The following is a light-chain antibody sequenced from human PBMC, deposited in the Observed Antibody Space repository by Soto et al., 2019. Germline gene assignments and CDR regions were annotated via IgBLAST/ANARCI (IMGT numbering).Light chain of an antibody. CDR1: QSINTN. V-gene: IGKV1-5*03. CDR3: QQYKDYPIT. Sequence: DIQMTQSPSTLSASVGDRVTITCQASQSINTNLAWYQQKPGKAPNLLIYKASSLQTGVPSRFSGSGSGTEFSLTIRSLQPDDFASYYCQQYKDYPITSGQGKRLEI. CDR2: KAS. J-gene: IGKJ5*01.